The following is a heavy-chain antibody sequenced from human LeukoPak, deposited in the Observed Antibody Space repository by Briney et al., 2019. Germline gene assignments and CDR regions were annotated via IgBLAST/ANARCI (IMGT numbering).Heavy chain of an antibody. CDR1: GGSFSGYY. Sequence: SETLSLTCAVYGGSFSGYYWSWIRQPPGKGLEWIGEINHSGSTNYNPSLKSRVTISVDTSMNQFSLKLSSVTAADTAVYYCARLRASLYYYDSSGYYSGNFDYWGQGTLVTVSS. CDR2: INHSGST. CDR3: ARLRASLYYYDSSGYYSGNFDY. J-gene: IGHJ4*02. V-gene: IGHV4-34*01. D-gene: IGHD3-22*01.